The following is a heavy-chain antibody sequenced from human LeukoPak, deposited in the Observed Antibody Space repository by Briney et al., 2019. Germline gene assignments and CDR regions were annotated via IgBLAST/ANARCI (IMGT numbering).Heavy chain of an antibody. V-gene: IGHV3-23*01. J-gene: IGHJ4*02. D-gene: IGHD4-17*01. CDR3: AKDFDYGDYVTHYYFDY. CDR1: GFNFANHA. CDR2: ISGGGDIT. Sequence: SGGSLRLSCAASGFNFANHAMSWVRQTAGKGLEWVSAISGGGDITYYADSVKGRFTISRDNSKDTLFLQMHSLRPGDTAVYYCAKDFDYGDYVTHYYFDYWGQGTLVTVSS.